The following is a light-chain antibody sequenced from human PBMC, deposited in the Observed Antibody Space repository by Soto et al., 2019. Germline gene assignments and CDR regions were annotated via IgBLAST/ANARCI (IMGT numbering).Light chain of an antibody. CDR3: QQSERFPYS. Sequence: DIQMTQSPSTLSASIGDTVIITCRASQSINSWLAWYQQKPGKAPKLLIHKASTLESGVPSRYSGSESGTEFTLTINSLQPDDFATFYCQQSERFPYSFGQGTKLEI. V-gene: IGKV1-5*03. CDR1: QSINSW. J-gene: IGKJ2*01. CDR2: KAS.